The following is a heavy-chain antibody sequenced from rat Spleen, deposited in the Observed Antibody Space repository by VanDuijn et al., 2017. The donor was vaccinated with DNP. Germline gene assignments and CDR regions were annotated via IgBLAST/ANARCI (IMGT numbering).Heavy chain of an antibody. CDR3: ARPYGYNNGGFAH. V-gene: IGHV4-2*01. J-gene: IGHJ3*01. D-gene: IGHD1-4*01. CDR1: GFNFNDYW. Sequence: EVKLVESGGGLVQPGRSLKLSCAASGFNFNDYWMGWVRQAPGKGLEWIGEINQDSSTIKYIPSLKDKFTISRDNGQNTLYLQMNSLRSEDMATYYCARPYGYNNGGFAHWGQGTLVTVSS. CDR2: INQDSSTI.